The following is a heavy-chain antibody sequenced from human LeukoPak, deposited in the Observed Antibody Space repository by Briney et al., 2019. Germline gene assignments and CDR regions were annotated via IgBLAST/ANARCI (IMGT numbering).Heavy chain of an antibody. D-gene: IGHD3-22*01. Sequence: ASVKVSCKASGYTFTGYYIHRVRQAPGQGLEWMGWINPNSGDTNYAQKFQGRVTMTRDTSISTAYMELSRLRSDDTAVYYCARAKFYDSSGHDAFDIWGQGTMVTVSS. CDR3: ARAKFYDSSGHDAFDI. V-gene: IGHV1-2*02. CDR2: INPNSGDT. J-gene: IGHJ3*02. CDR1: GYTFTGYY.